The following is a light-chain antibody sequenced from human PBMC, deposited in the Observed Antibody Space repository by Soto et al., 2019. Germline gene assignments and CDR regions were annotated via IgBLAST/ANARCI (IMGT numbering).Light chain of an antibody. V-gene: IGLV1-44*01. CDR1: SSNFGSNT. J-gene: IGLJ1*01. Sequence: QSVLTQPPSASGTPGQRVTISCSGSSSNFGSNTVNWYQQLQGTAPKLLIYNNNQRPSGVPDRFSGSKSGTSASLAISGLQYEDDADYYCAAWYGSLNGLVFGAGTKVTVL. CDR3: AAWYGSLNGLV. CDR2: NNN.